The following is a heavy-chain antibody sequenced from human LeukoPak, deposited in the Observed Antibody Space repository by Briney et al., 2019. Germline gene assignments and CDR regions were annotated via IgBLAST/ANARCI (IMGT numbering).Heavy chain of an antibody. V-gene: IGHV3-48*03. Sequence: PGGSLRLSCAASGFTFSSYEMNWVRQAPGKGLEWVSYISSSGSPIYYADSVKGRFTISRDNAKNSLYLQMNSLRAEDTAVYYCPRKDYFDYWGQGTLVTVSS. CDR1: GFTFSSYE. CDR3: PRKDYFDY. CDR2: ISSSGSPI. J-gene: IGHJ4*02.